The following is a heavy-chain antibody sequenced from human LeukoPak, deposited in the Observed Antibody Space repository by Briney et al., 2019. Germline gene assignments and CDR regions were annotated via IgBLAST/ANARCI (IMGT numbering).Heavy chain of an antibody. CDR3: ARDYCGSISCYPKYYAMDV. CDR2: IYYSGST. D-gene: IGHD2-2*01. J-gene: IGHJ6*02. CDR1: GGSVSYYY. Sequence: SETLSLTCTVSGGSVSYYYWSWIRQPPGKGLEWIGYIYYSGSTNYNPSLKSRVTISVDTSKSQFSLKLSSVTAADAAVYYCARDYCGSISCYPKYYAMDVWAHGTTVTVSS. V-gene: IGHV4-59*02.